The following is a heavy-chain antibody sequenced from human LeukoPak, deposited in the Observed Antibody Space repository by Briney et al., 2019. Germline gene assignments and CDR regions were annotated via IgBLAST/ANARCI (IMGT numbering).Heavy chain of an antibody. Sequence: GESLKISCKGSGYSFTSYWIGWERHLPGKGLEWMGIIYPSDSDTTYSPSFQGQVTISADKSISTAYLQWSSLKASDTAMYYCARVSSTYFHHWGQCTLVTVSS. CDR3: ARVSSTYFHH. CDR2: IYPSDSDT. CDR1: GYSFTSYW. D-gene: IGHD2-2*01. V-gene: IGHV5-51*01. J-gene: IGHJ1*01.